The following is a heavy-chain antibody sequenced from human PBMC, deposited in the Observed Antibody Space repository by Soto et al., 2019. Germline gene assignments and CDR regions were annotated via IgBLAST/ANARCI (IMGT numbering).Heavy chain of an antibody. Sequence: EVQLVESGGGLVKPGGSLRLSCAASGFTFSSYSMNWVRQAPGKGLEWVSSISSSSFSINYADSVKGRFSISRDNAQNSLHLQINNLRAEDTAVSYCARNESSNIYGMDVWGQGTRGTVSS. CDR1: GFTFSSYS. V-gene: IGHV3-21*02. J-gene: IGHJ6*02. D-gene: IGHD6-6*01. CDR2: ISSSSFSI. CDR3: ARNESSNIYGMDV.